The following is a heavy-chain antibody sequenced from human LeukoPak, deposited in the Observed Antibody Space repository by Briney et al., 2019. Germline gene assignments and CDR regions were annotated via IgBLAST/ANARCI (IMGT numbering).Heavy chain of an antibody. CDR2: INHSGST. Sequence: SETLSLTCAVYGGSFSGYYWSWIRQPPGKGLEWIGEINHSGSTNYNPSLKSRVTISVDTPKNQFSLKLSSVTAADTAVYYCARKEIYYGSGPSWDYWGQGTLVTISS. CDR1: GGSFSGYY. J-gene: IGHJ4*02. CDR3: ARKEIYYGSGPSWDY. D-gene: IGHD3-10*01. V-gene: IGHV4-34*01.